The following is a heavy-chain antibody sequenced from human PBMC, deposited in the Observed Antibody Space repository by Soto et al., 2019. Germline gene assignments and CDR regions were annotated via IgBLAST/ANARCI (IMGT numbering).Heavy chain of an antibody. J-gene: IGHJ4*02. CDR1: GFTFSSYS. V-gene: IGHV3-21*01. CDR3: ARDLGYCSSTSCHDY. CDR2: ISSSSSYI. Sequence: PGGSLRLSCAASGFTFSSYSMNWVRQAPGKGLEWVSSISSSSSYIYYADSVKGRFTISRDNAKNSLYLQMNSLRAEDTAVYYCARDLGYCSSTSCHDYWGQGTLVTVSS. D-gene: IGHD2-2*01.